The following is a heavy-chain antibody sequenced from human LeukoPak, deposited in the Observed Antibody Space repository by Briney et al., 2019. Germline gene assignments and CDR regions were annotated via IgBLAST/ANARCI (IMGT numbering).Heavy chain of an antibody. D-gene: IGHD4-17*01. Sequence: GGSLRLSCAASGFIFSNYDMHWVRQAPGKGLEWVAVISYDGSNKYYADSVKGRFTISRDNSKNTLYLQMNSLRAEDTAVYYCAKVFFIKDYGDYGKYFDYWGQGTLVTVSS. J-gene: IGHJ4*02. CDR1: GFIFSNYD. CDR3: AKVFFIKDYGDYGKYFDY. CDR2: ISYDGSNK. V-gene: IGHV3-30*18.